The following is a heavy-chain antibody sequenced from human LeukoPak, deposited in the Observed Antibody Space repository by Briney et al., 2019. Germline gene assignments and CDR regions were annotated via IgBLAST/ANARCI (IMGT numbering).Heavy chain of an antibody. CDR3: ARGDSAYAHYDY. CDR2: ISYSGST. V-gene: IGHV4-59*01. J-gene: IGHJ4*02. Sequence: PSETLSLTCTVSGGSISNYYRSWIRQPPGKGLEWIGYISYSGSTNYKPSLKSRVTILIDTSKNQYSLKLSSVTAADTAVYYCARGDSAYAHYDYCGQGTLVTVSS. D-gene: IGHD5-12*01. CDR1: GGSISNYY.